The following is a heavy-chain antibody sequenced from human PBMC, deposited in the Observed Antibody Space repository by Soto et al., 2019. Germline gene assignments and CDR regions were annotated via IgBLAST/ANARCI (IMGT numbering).Heavy chain of an antibody. CDR3: ARVGYNWNYYFDY. D-gene: IGHD1-7*01. Sequence: GGSLRLSCAASGFTFSSYAMHWVRQAPGKGLEWVAVISYDGSNKYYADSVKGRFTISRDNSKNTLYLQMNSLRAEDTAVYYCARVGYNWNYYFDYWGQGTLVTVSS. J-gene: IGHJ4*02. CDR1: GFTFSSYA. CDR2: ISYDGSNK. V-gene: IGHV3-30-3*01.